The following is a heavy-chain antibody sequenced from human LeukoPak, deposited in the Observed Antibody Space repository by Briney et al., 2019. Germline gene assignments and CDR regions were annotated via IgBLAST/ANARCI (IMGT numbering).Heavy chain of an antibody. CDR1: GHTLTEIS. D-gene: IGHD1-26*01. Sequence: GASVKVSCKVSGHTLTEISMHWVRQAPGKGFEWMGGVDPEDGETIYAQKFQGRVTFTRDTSISTAYMELYSLTSDDTAVYYCARGSGSHGRDWFDPWGQGTLVTVSS. V-gene: IGHV1-24*01. CDR2: VDPEDGET. CDR3: ARGSGSHGRDWFDP. J-gene: IGHJ5*02.